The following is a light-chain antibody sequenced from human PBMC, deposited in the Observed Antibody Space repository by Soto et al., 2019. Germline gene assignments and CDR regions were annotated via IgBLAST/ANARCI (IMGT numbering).Light chain of an antibody. CDR3: QQYNNWPPIT. V-gene: IGKV3-15*01. Sequence: EIGVTQSPGTLSVSPGERATLSCRASQSVRSNLAWYQQKPGQAPRLLIYGASTRATGIPARFSGSGSGTEFTLTISSLQSEDFAVYYCQQYNNWPPITFGQGTRLEIK. J-gene: IGKJ5*01. CDR2: GAS. CDR1: QSVRSN.